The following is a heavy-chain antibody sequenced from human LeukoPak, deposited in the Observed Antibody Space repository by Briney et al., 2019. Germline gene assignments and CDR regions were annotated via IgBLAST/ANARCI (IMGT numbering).Heavy chain of an antibody. CDR2: ISWNSGSI. J-gene: IGHJ3*02. D-gene: IGHD3-10*01. CDR3: AKPTGYGSGSYYRPDAFDI. V-gene: IGHV3-9*01. CDR1: GFTFDDYA. Sequence: PGGSLRLSCAASGFTFDDYAMHWVRQAPGKGLEWVSGISWNSGSIGYADSVKGRFTISRDNAKNSLYLQMSSLRAEDTALYYCAKPTGYGSGSYYRPDAFDIWGQGTMVTVSS.